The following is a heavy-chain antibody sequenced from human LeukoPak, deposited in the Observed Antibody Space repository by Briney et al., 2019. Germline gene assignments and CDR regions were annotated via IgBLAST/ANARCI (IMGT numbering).Heavy chain of an antibody. CDR3: ARDATRGGDNDY. V-gene: IGHV3-7*01. CDR2: INEDGSYK. J-gene: IGHJ4*02. D-gene: IGHD2-21*02. Sequence: PGGSLRLSCAVSGFTFTSYWMSWVRQAPGKGLEWVANINEDGSYKFHADSVKGRLTTSRDNSKNSLYLQMSSLRADDTAVYYCARDATRGGDNDYWGQGTRVIVSS. CDR1: GFTFTSYW.